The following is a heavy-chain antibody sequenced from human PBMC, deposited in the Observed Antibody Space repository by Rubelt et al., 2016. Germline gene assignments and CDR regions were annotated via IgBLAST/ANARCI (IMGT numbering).Heavy chain of an antibody. V-gene: IGHV4-34*01. D-gene: IGHD6-19*01. CDR3: ARVSGWYRAPGQDFDY. Sequence: QVQLQQWGAGLLKPSETLSLTCAVYGGSFSGYYWSWIRQPPGKGLEWIGEINHGGSTNYNPALKSRVTISVEPSKNQFSLKLSSVTAADTAVYYCARVSGWYRAPGQDFDYWGQGTLVTVSS. J-gene: IGHJ4*02. CDR2: INHGGST. CDR1: GGSFSGYY.